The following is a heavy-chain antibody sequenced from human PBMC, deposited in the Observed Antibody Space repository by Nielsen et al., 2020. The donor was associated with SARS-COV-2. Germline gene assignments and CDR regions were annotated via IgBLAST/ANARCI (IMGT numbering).Heavy chain of an antibody. J-gene: IGHJ4*02. Sequence: ASVKVSCKASGGTFSSYAISWVRQAPGQGLEWMGWITTYNVKTNYAQKLQGRVTMTTDTSTNTAYMELRSLRSDDTAVYYCAREGDLVMVNAIDHWGQGTLVTVSS. D-gene: IGHD3-22*01. CDR3: AREGDLVMVNAIDH. CDR2: ITTYNVKT. V-gene: IGHV1-18*01. CDR1: GGTFSSYA.